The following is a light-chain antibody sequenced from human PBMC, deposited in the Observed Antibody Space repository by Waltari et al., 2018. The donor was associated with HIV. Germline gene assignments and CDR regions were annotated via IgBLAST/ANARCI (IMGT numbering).Light chain of an antibody. CDR1: NSNIGSNF. V-gene: IGLV1-47*01. J-gene: IGLJ2*01. CDR3: VAWNDSFSGLV. Sequence: QSVLTQAPSASGTPGQRVTISCSGTNSNIGSNFVYWYQQVPGGAPKLLIYRNNPRPPGVPDGFSCSKSATSTSLAISGLRSEDEADYYCVAWNDSFSGLVFGGRTKLTVL. CDR2: RNN.